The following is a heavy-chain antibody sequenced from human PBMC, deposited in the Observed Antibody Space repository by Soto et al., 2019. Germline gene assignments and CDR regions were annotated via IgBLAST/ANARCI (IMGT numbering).Heavy chain of an antibody. CDR1: GYTFTSYD. D-gene: IGHD4-4*01. V-gene: IGHV1-8*01. Sequence: ASVKVSCKASGYTFTSYDINWVRQATGQGLEWMGWMNPNSGNTGYAQKFQGRVTMTRNTSISTAYMELSSLRSEDTAVYYCARRLYSNYGGRWYYYYYGMDVWGQGTTVPVSS. J-gene: IGHJ6*02. CDR3: ARRLYSNYGGRWYYYYYGMDV. CDR2: MNPNSGNT.